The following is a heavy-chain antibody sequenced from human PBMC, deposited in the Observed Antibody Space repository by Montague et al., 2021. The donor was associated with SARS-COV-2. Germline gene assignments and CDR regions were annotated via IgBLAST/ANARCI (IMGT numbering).Heavy chain of an antibody. CDR2: INYNGST. J-gene: IGHJ5*02. D-gene: IGHD6-19*01. Sequence: SETLSLTCTVSGGAMSSYYYCWIRQPPGKGLEWIGYINYNGSTNXNPSLKSRVTISVDTSKNQFSLKLSSVTAADTAAYYCARRGCSSGRHRCGFDPWGQGTLVTVSS. V-gene: IGHV4-59*08. CDR3: ARRGCSSGRHRCGFDP. CDR1: GGAMSSYY.